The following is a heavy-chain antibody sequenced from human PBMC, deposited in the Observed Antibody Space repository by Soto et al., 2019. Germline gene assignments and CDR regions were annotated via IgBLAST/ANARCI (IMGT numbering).Heavy chain of an antibody. J-gene: IGHJ6*02. CDR3: ARDGGYCSSTSCRGYYYYGMDV. D-gene: IGHD2-2*01. CDR1: GGTFSSYA. CDR2: IIPIFGTA. V-gene: IGHV1-69*01. Sequence: QVQLVQSGAEVKKPGSSVKVSCKASGGTFSSYAISWVRQAPGQGLEWMGGIIPIFGTANYAQKFQGRVTITADETTSTAYMELSSLGSEDTAVYYCARDGGYCSSTSCRGYYYYGMDVWGQGTTVTVSS.